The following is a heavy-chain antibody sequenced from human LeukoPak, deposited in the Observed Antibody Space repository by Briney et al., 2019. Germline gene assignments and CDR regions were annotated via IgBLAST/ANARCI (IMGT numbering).Heavy chain of an antibody. CDR2: INSDGSST. V-gene: IGHV3-74*01. Sequence: QTGGSLRLSCAASGFTFSSYWMHWVRQAPGKGLVWVSRINSDGSSTSYADSVKGRFTISRDNAKNTLYLQMNSLRAEDTAVYYCARDVAHYDILTGYWTTRGVFDIWGQGTMVTVSS. J-gene: IGHJ3*02. CDR3: ARDVAHYDILTGYWTTRGVFDI. CDR1: GFTFSSYW. D-gene: IGHD3-9*01.